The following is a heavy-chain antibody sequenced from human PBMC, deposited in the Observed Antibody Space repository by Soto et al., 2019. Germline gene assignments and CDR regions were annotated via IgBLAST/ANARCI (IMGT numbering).Heavy chain of an antibody. D-gene: IGHD3-10*01. J-gene: IGHJ6*02. CDR1: GGTFSSYA. V-gene: IGHV1-69*12. CDR3: ARGRGEWRFGELLGAYYYYGMDV. Sequence: QVQLVQSGAEVKKPGSSVKVSCKASGGTFSSYAISWVRQAPGQGLEWMGGIIPIFGTANYAQKFQGRVTITADESTSTAYMELSSLRSEDTAVYYCARGRGEWRFGELLGAYYYYGMDVWGQGTTVTVSS. CDR2: IIPIFGTA.